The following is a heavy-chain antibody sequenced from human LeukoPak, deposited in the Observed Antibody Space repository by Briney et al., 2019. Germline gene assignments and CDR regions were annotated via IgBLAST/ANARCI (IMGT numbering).Heavy chain of an antibody. Sequence: ASVKVSCKASGYTFTSYGISWVRQAPGQGLEWMGWISAYDGKREYAEKFQDRVTMTTDTSTSTSNMELKSLRSDDTAVYYCVSVTGTAFPPYNLDYWDQGTLVTVPS. CDR3: VSVTGTAFPPYNLDY. CDR1: GYTFTSYG. J-gene: IGHJ4*02. CDR2: ISAYDGKR. D-gene: IGHD2-21*02. V-gene: IGHV1-18*01.